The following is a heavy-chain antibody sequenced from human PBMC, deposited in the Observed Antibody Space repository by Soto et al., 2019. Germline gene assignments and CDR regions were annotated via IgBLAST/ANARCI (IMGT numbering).Heavy chain of an antibody. V-gene: IGHV1-69*02. D-gene: IGHD3-9*01. CDR3: ARSPLTGFDY. CDR1: GGTFSSYT. CDR2: IIPILGIA. J-gene: IGHJ4*02. Sequence: QVQLVQSGAEVKKPGSSVKVSCKASGGTFSSYTISWVRQAPGQGLEWMGRIIPILGIANYAQKFQGRVTITADKSTSPAYMELRSLRSADTAVYYCARSPLTGFDYWGQGTLVTVSS.